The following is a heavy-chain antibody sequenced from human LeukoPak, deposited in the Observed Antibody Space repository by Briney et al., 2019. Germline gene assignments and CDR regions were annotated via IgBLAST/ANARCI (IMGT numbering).Heavy chain of an antibody. CDR1: GFTFSSYA. Sequence: GGSLRLSCAASGFTFSSYAMSWVRQAPGKGLEWVSAISGSGGSTYYADSVKGRFTISRDNSKNTLYLQMNSLRAEDTAVYYCAVYSVVLAASLVTEYWGQGTLVTVSS. D-gene: IGHD2-21*01. V-gene: IGHV3-23*01. CDR3: AVYSVVLAASLVTEY. CDR2: ISGSGGST. J-gene: IGHJ4*02.